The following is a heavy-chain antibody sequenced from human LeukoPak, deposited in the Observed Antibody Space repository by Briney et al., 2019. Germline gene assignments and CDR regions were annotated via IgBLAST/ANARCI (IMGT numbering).Heavy chain of an antibody. CDR1: GGSFSGYY. J-gene: IGHJ5*02. CDR2: INHSGST. CDR3: ARPIPSAGWFDP. V-gene: IGHV4-34*01. Sequence: SETLSLTCAVYGGSFSGYYWSWIRQPPGKGLEWIGEINHSGSTNYNPSLKSRVTISVDTSKNQFSLKLSSVTAADTAVYYCARPIPSAGWFDPWGQGTLVTVSS. D-gene: IGHD6-13*01.